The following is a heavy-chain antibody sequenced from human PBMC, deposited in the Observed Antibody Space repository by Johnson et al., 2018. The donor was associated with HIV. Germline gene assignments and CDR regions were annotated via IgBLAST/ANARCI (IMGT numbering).Heavy chain of an antibody. CDR1: GFTFSVHA. CDR3: ARDPGHSGSYREAFDI. V-gene: IGHV3-7*01. D-gene: IGHD1-26*01. CDR2: IKQDGSEK. J-gene: IGHJ3*02. Sequence: EQLVESGGGAVQPGRSLRLSCAASGFTFSVHAMHWVRQAPGKGLEWVANIKQDGSEKYYVDSVKGRFIISRDNAKNSLYLQMNSLRAEDTAVYYCARDPGHSGSYREAFDIWGQGTMVTVSS.